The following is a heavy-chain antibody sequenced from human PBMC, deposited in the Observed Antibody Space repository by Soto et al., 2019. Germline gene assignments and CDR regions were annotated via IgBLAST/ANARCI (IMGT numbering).Heavy chain of an antibody. CDR1: GFTFSSYG. Sequence: GGSLRLSCVASGFTFSSYGMNWVRRAPGKGLEWVSGISGSGGITYYADSVKGRFTISRDNSKNTLFLQMNSLRAEETAVYYCARASGSRHYYGMDVWGQGTTVTVSS. D-gene: IGHD1-26*01. CDR2: ISGSGGIT. J-gene: IGHJ6*02. CDR3: ARASGSRHYYGMDV. V-gene: IGHV3-23*01.